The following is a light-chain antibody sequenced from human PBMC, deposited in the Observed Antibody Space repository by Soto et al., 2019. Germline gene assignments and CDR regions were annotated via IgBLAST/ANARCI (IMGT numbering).Light chain of an antibody. J-gene: IGKJ3*01. Sequence: DIQMTQSPSSMSASVGDRVTITCRASQGIGTWLAWYQQKPGKAPKLLIYSASSLQGGVPSRFRGSGSGTDFALTISSLQAEDFATYYCQQAHSFQFTFGTGTTVDIK. V-gene: IGKV1-12*01. CDR1: QGIGTW. CDR2: SAS. CDR3: QQAHSFQFT.